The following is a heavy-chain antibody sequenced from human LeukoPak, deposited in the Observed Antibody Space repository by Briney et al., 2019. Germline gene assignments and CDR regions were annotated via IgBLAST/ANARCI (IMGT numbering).Heavy chain of an antibody. Sequence: GGSLRLSCVASGFTFSTYAMSWVRQAPGKGLEWVSGISDSGGSTYYADSVKGRFTISRDNSKNTLYLQMNSLRAEDTAVYYCAKDFVYDQIAVAGTADYWGQGTLVTVSS. V-gene: IGHV3-23*01. CDR1: GFTFSTYA. J-gene: IGHJ4*02. D-gene: IGHD6-19*01. CDR2: ISDSGGST. CDR3: AKDFVYDQIAVAGTADY.